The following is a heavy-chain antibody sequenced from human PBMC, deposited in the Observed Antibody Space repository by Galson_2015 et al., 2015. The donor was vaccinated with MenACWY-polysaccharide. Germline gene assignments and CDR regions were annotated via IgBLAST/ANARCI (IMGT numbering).Heavy chain of an antibody. CDR3: AREIGARNGYKF. V-gene: IGHV4-39*02. CDR1: GGSISSRSYY. CDR2: IYYSGIT. Sequence: ETLSLTCTVSGGSISSRSYYWGWIRQPPGKGLEWIGSIYYSGITHYNPSLKSRVTISVDTSRNQFSLKLSSVAAADTAVYYCAREIGARNGYKFWGQGTLVTVSS. J-gene: IGHJ4*02. D-gene: IGHD5-24*01.